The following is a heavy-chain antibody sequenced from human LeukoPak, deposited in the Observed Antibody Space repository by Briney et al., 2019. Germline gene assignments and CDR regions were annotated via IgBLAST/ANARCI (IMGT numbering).Heavy chain of an antibody. CDR2: IYYSGST. J-gene: IGHJ4*02. D-gene: IGHD2-2*01. CDR1: GGSISSGDYY. Sequence: SQTLSLTCTVSGGSISSGDYYWSWIRQPPGKGLEWIGYIYYSGSTYYNPSLKSRVTMSVDTSKNQFSLKLSSVTAADTAVYYCARDRYCSSTSCYSAFDYWGQGTLVTVSS. V-gene: IGHV4-30-4*08. CDR3: ARDRYCSSTSCYSAFDY.